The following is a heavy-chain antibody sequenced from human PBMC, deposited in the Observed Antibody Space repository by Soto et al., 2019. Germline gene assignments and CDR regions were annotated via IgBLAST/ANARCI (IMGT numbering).Heavy chain of an antibody. CDR1: GFTVSSKY. Sequence: GGSLRLSCAASGFTVSSKYMSWVRQAPGKGLEWVSVIYSGGSTYYADSVKGRFTISRDNSKNTLYLQMNSLRAEHTAVYYCARDGQDSSGYPFDYWGHGTLVTVSS. CDR2: IYSGGST. CDR3: ARDGQDSSGYPFDY. D-gene: IGHD3-22*01. J-gene: IGHJ4*01. V-gene: IGHV3-53*01.